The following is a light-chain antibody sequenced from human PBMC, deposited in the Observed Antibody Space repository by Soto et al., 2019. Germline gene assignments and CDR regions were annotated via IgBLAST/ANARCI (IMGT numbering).Light chain of an antibody. V-gene: IGLV2-14*01. J-gene: IGLJ3*02. CDR2: EVT. CDR3: SSYTGSHTWV. Sequence: QSALTQPASVSGSPGQSITISCTGTSNDVGGYNYVSWYQHHPGKAPKLIIYEVTKRPSGVSNRFSGSKSANTASLTISGLQSEDEADFHCSSYTGSHTWVFGGGTKLTVL. CDR1: SNDVGGYNY.